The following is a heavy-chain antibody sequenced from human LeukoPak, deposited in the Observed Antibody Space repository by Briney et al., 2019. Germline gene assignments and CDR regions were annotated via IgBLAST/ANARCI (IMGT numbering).Heavy chain of an antibody. V-gene: IGHV3-7*01. CDR2: IKQDGSEK. D-gene: IGHD2-2*01. J-gene: IGHJ4*02. Sequence: GGSLRLSCAASGFTFSSYWMSWVRQAPGKGLEWVANIKQDGSEKYYVDSVKGRFTISRGNAKNPLYLQMNSLRAEDTAVYYCARGGVECSSTSCYRRFDYWGQGTLVTVSS. CDR3: ARGGVECSSTSCYRRFDY. CDR1: GFTFSSYW.